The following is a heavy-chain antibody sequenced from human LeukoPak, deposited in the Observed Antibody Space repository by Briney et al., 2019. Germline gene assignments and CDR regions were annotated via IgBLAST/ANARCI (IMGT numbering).Heavy chain of an antibody. CDR1: GFTFSSCS. CDR3: ARVVRAAAVNWFDP. V-gene: IGHV3-21*01. Sequence: GGSLRLSCAASGFTFSSCSMNWVRQAPGKGLEWVSSISSSSSYIYYADSVKGRFTISRDNAKNSLYLQMNSLRAEDTAVYYCARVVRAAAVNWFDPWGQGTLVTVSS. D-gene: IGHD6-13*01. CDR2: ISSSSSYI. J-gene: IGHJ5*02.